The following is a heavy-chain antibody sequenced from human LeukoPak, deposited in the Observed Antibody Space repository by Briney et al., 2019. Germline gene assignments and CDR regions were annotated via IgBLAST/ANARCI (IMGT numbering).Heavy chain of an antibody. CDR2: IIPIFGTA. V-gene: IGHV1-69*05. D-gene: IGHD3-16*01. CDR3: AIEGRLRSKWFDP. CDR1: GGTFSSYA. J-gene: IGHJ5*02. Sequence: SVKVSCKASGGTFSSYAISWVRQAPGQGLEWMGRIIPIFGTANYAQKFQGRVTITTDESPSTAYMELSSLRSEDTAVDCCAIEGRLRSKWFDPGGEGSLVTV.